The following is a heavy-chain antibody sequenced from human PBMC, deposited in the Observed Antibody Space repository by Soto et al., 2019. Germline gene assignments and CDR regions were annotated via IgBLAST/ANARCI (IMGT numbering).Heavy chain of an antibody. CDR3: ARHRANSWNDVLDAFHI. J-gene: IGHJ3*02. V-gene: IGHV4-39*01. CDR2: IYFSGST. D-gene: IGHD1-20*01. Sequence: SETLSLTCIVSGGSISSSGYYWGWIRQSPGKGLEWIGSIYFSGSTYYKPSLKSRFTILVDTSKNQFSHRLRSVTAADTAVYHCARHRANSWNDVLDAFHIWGQGTMVTVSS. CDR1: GGSISSSGYY.